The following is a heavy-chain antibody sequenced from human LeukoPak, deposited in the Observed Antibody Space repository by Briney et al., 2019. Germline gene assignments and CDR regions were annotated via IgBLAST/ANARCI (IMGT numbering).Heavy chain of an antibody. D-gene: IGHD6-13*01. J-gene: IGHJ4*02. CDR1: GYTLTELS. Sequence: ASVKVSCKVSGYTLTELSMHWVRQAPGKGLEWMGGFDPEDGETIYAQKFQGRVTMTEDTSTDTAYMELSNLRSEDTAVYYCATDYGAAAEYDYWGQGTLVTVSS. CDR3: ATDYGAAAEYDY. CDR2: FDPEDGET. V-gene: IGHV1-24*01.